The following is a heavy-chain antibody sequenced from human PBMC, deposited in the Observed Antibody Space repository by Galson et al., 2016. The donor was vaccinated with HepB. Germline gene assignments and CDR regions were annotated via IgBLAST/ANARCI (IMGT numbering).Heavy chain of an antibody. J-gene: IGHJ6*02. CDR1: GGSIGSGYHH. CDR3: ARGGRLGEGMDF. D-gene: IGHD3-10*01. CDR2: VSYSGSR. V-gene: IGHV4-39*07. Sequence: SETLSLTCTVAGGSIGSGYHHWGWIRQPPGKGLEWIGSVSYSGSRFYNPSLESRVTTSQDKSTNQFSLEVTSVTAADTAVYFCARGGRLGEGMDFCGQGTTVISSS.